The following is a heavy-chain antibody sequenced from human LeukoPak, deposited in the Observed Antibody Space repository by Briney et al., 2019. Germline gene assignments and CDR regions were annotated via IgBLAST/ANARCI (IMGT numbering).Heavy chain of an antibody. V-gene: IGHV3-74*01. J-gene: IGHJ4*02. CDR3: AKSRIAAADDFNFDY. D-gene: IGHD6-13*01. Sequence: QSGGPLRLSCAASGFTFNSYWMHWVRQAPGEGLVWVSRINSDGSSTIVADSVKGRFTISRDNSKNTLYLQMNSLRAEDTAVYYCAKSRIAAADDFNFDYWGQGTLVTVSS. CDR1: GFTFNSYW. CDR2: INSDGSST.